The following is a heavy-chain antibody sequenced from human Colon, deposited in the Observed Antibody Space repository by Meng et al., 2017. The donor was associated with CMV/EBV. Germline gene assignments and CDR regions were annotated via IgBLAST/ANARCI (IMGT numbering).Heavy chain of an antibody. V-gene: IGHV1-8*01. Sequence: SVKGSYKASGYNFTSNAINWVRQATGQGLEWMGWMKPNSGDTGYAPNFQGRITMTRNTSINTAYMELRSLTNEDTAIYYCARGIPDFWGQGTLVTVSS. CDR2: MKPNSGDT. D-gene: IGHD3/OR15-3a*01. CDR1: GYNFTSNA. CDR3: ARGIPDF. J-gene: IGHJ4*02.